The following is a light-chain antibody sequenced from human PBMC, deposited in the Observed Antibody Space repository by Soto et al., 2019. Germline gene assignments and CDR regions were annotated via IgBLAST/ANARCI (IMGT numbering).Light chain of an antibody. J-gene: IGKJ1*01. CDR3: QQYGSLPRT. V-gene: IGKV3-20*01. CDR1: QSVSYN. Sequence: EIVMTQSPATLSVSPGERVTLSCRASQSVSYNLAWYQQKPGQAPRLLIYGPSTRATGSPDRFSASGSATDFTLTISRLEPEDFAVYYCQQYGSLPRTFGQGTKVDIK. CDR2: GPS.